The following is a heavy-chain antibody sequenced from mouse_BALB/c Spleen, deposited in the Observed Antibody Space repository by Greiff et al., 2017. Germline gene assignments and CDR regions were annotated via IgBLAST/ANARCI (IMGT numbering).Heavy chain of an antibody. Sequence: EVHLVESGPGLVKPSQSLSLTCSVTGYSITSGYYWNWIRQFPGNKLEWMGYISYDGSNNYNPSLKNRISITRDTSKNQFFLKLNSVTTEDTATYYCARGGHWSWFAYWGQGTLVTVSA. D-gene: IGHD3-1*01. V-gene: IGHV3-6*02. J-gene: IGHJ3*01. CDR1: GYSITSGYY. CDR3: ARGGHWSWFAY. CDR2: ISYDGSN.